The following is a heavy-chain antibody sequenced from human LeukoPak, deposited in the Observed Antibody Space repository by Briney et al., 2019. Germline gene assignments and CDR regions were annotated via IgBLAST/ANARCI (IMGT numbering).Heavy chain of an antibody. CDR2: IKQDGSEK. CDR3: AKEVVGAYYDASGYCRGGHCFDY. V-gene: IGHV3-7*03. D-gene: IGHD3-22*01. Sequence: GGSLRLSCAASGFIVSSYWMSWVRQAPGKGLEWVANIKQDGSEKYYVDSVKGRFTISRDNAKNSLHLQMNSLRADDTAVYYWAKEVVGAYYDASGYCRGGHCFDYWGQGTLVTVSS. CDR1: GFIVSSYW. J-gene: IGHJ4*02.